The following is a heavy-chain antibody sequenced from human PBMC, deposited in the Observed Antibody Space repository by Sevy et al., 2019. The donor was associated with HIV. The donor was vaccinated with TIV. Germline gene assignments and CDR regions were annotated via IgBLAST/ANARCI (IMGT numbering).Heavy chain of an antibody. CDR2: ISYDGSNK. J-gene: IGHJ4*02. CDR3: ARDRLVRADFDY. CDR1: GFTFSSYA. Sequence: GGSLRLSCAASGFTFSSYALHWVRQAPGKGLEWVAVISYDGSNKYYADSVKGRFTISRDNSKNTLYLQRNSLGAEDTAVFYCARDRLVRADFDYWGQGTLVTVSS. V-gene: IGHV3-30-3*01. D-gene: IGHD3-10*01.